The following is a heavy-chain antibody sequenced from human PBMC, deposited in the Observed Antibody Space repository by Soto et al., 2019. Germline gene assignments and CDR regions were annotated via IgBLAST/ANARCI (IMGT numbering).Heavy chain of an antibody. D-gene: IGHD2-21*01. V-gene: IGHV1-24*01. J-gene: IGHJ3*02. CDR3: ATGQVESSHIVVVIGEHDAFDI. CDR1: GYTLTELS. CDR2: FDPEDGET. Sequence: ASVKVSCKVSGYTLTELSMHWVRQAPGKGLEWMGGFDPEDGETIYAQKFQGRVTMTEDTSTDTAYMELSSLRSEDTAVYYCATGQVESSHIVVVIGEHDAFDIWGQGTMVTVSS.